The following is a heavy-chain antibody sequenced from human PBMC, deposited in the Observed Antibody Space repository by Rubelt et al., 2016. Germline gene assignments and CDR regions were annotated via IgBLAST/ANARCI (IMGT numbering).Heavy chain of an antibody. D-gene: IGHD4-23*01. CDR2: IDGDGSDK. Sequence: EVHLVESGGGLVQPGGSLRLSCSASGFTFISYAMHWVRQAPGKGLEWVANIDGDGSDKSYVDSVKGRFTFSIENAGNSLYLQMNSLRGGETAVYYCARDKGGNSLLDYWGQGALVTVSS. CDR1: GFTFISYA. J-gene: IGHJ4*02. CDR3: ARDKGGNSLLDY. V-gene: IGHV3-7*01.